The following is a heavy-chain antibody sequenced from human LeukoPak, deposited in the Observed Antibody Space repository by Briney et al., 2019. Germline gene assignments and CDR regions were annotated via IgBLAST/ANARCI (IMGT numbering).Heavy chain of an antibody. CDR2: INPNSGGT. CDR1: GYTFTGYY. CDR3: ARDSQLGASNY. Sequence: ASVKVSCKASGYTFTGYYMHWVRQAPGQGLEWMGWINPNSGGTNYAQKFQGRVTMTRDTSISTAYMELRSLRSDDTAVYYCARDSQLGASNYWGQGTLVTVSS. V-gene: IGHV1-2*02. J-gene: IGHJ4*02. D-gene: IGHD1-26*01.